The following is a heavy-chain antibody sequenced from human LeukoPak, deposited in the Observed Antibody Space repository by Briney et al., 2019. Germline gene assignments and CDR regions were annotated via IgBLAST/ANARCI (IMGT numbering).Heavy chain of an antibody. V-gene: IGHV3-64D*09. CDR2: ISSKGVST. Sequence: GGSVSLSCSASGFTIGIYAMHWVCQAPGKGLEYVAGISSKGVSTYYADSVKGRFTISRDNSKDTMFLQMSSLRAEDTAVYYCVKGGQYSSSSHFDAWGQGSLLTVSS. CDR3: VKGGQYSSSSHFDA. J-gene: IGHJ4*02. D-gene: IGHD6-6*01. CDR1: GFTIGIYA.